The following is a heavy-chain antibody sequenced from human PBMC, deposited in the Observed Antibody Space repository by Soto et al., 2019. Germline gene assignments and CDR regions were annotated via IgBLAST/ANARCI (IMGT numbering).Heavy chain of an antibody. CDR1: GYTFTSYG. Sequence: GASVKVSCKASGYTFTSYGISWVRQAPGQGLEWMGWISAYNGNTNYAQKLQGRVTMTTDTSTSTAYMELRSLRSDDTAVYYCARDGDIVATTLFFDYWGQGTLVTVSS. CDR3: ARDGDIVATTLFFDY. CDR2: ISAYNGNT. V-gene: IGHV1-18*01. D-gene: IGHD5-12*01. J-gene: IGHJ4*02.